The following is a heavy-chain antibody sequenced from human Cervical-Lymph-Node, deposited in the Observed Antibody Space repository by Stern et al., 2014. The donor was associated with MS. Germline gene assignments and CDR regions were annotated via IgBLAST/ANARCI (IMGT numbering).Heavy chain of an antibody. CDR3: AKDDIMGKEDCGGGTCYFHAFSI. V-gene: IGHV1-69*01. J-gene: IGHJ3*02. CDR1: GGTFRNYA. CDR2: IITMFETT. D-gene: IGHD2-15*01. Sequence: QVQLVESGTEVKKPGSSVKVSCKASGGTFRNYALSWVRQAPGQGLEWMGGIITMFETTNYSRKLQGRVTITADASTSTMTIEMRSLISEDTAVYYCAKDDIMGKEDCGGGTCYFHAFSIWGQGTMVTVSS.